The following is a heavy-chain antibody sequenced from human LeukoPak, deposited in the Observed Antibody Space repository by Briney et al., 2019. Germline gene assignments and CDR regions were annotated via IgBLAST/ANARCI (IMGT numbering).Heavy chain of an antibody. CDR2: ISSSGRTI. CDR1: GFTFSSYD. V-gene: IGHV3-48*03. CDR3: ASGDWDCSSTICSYWLDP. J-gene: IGHJ5*02. Sequence: GGSLRLSWAASGFTFSSYDMNWVRQAAAKGLEWDSYISSSGRTIYYADSVKGRFTISRDNAKNSLYLQMNSLRAEDTAIYYCASGDWDCSSTICSYWLDPWGQGTLVTVSS. D-gene: IGHD2-2*01.